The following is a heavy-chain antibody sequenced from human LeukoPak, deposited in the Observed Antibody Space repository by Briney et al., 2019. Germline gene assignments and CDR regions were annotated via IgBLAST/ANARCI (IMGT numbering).Heavy chain of an antibody. J-gene: IGHJ4*02. V-gene: IGHV3-30*03. Sequence: GRSLRLSCAASGFTFSSYGMHWVRQAPGKGLEWVAVISYDGSNKYYADSVKGRFTISRDNAKNSLYLQMNSLRAEDTAVYYCARVSMIVVVIFDYWGQGTLVTVSS. CDR3: ARVSMIVVVIFDY. D-gene: IGHD3-22*01. CDR2: ISYDGSNK. CDR1: GFTFSSYG.